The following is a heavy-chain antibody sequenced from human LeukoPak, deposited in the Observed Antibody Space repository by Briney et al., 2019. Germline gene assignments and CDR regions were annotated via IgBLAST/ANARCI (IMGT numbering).Heavy chain of an antibody. CDR1: GFTFSSYG. V-gene: IGHV3-33*01. CDR3: ARAELYSSSWYLGEIDYYYGMDV. D-gene: IGHD6-13*01. Sequence: GRSLRLSCAASGFTFSSYGMHWVRQAPGKGLEWVAVIWYDGSNKYYADSVKGRFTISRDNSKNTLYLQINSLRAEDTAVYYCARAELYSSSWYLGEIDYYYGMDVWGQGTTVTVSS. J-gene: IGHJ6*02. CDR2: IWYDGSNK.